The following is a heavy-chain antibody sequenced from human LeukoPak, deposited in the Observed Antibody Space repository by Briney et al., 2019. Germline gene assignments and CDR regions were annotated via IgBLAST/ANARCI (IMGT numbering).Heavy chain of an antibody. CDR1: GFSVSNNF. Sequence: PGGSLRLSCAASGFSVSNNFMTWVRQAPGKGLEWVSVIYSGGTTYYADSVTGRFTISRDNAKNTLYLQMNSLRVEDTAVYYCARDPPPATGTQTGDCWGQGTLVTVSS. D-gene: IGHD6-13*01. CDR2: IYSGGTT. J-gene: IGHJ4*02. CDR3: ARDPPPATGTQTGDC. V-gene: IGHV3-53*01.